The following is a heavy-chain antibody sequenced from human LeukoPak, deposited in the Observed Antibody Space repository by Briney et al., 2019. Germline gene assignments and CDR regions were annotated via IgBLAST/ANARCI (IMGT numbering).Heavy chain of an antibody. CDR1: GFTFSSYA. Sequence: GGSLRLSCAASGFTFSSYAMHWVRQAPGKGLEYVSAISSNGGSTYYANSVKGRFTISRDNSKNTLYLQMGSLRAEDMAVYYCARGSDYYDSSGYSLQHWGQGTLVTVSS. V-gene: IGHV3-64*01. D-gene: IGHD3-22*01. CDR3: ARGSDYYDSSGYSLQH. J-gene: IGHJ1*01. CDR2: ISSNGGST.